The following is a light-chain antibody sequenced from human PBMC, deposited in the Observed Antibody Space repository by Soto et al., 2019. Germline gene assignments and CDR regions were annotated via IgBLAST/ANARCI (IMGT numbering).Light chain of an antibody. J-gene: IGKJ1*01. V-gene: IGKV1-17*01. CDR2: AAS. CDR1: QGIRND. CDR3: LQHSTYPLT. Sequence: DIQMTQFPSSQSASVGDRVPITCRASQGIRNDLGWYQQKPGKAPKRLIYAASSLQSGVPSRFSGSGSGTEFTLAISSLQPEDSATFYCLQHSTYPLTFGQGTKVEIK.